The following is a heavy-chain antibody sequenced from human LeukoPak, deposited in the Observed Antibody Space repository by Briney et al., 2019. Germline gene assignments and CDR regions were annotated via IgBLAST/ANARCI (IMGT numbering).Heavy chain of an antibody. V-gene: IGHV3-21*04. D-gene: IGHD3-10*01. CDR2: ISSSSSYI. Sequence: GGSLRLSCAASGFTFSSYSMNWVRQAPGKGLEWVSSISSSSSYIYYADSVKGRFTISRDNAKNSLYLQMNSLKTEDTAVYYCWVSSVITMVRGVIINPPYYYYYYMDVWGKGTTVTISS. J-gene: IGHJ6*03. CDR3: WVSSVITMVRGVIINPPYYYYYYMDV. CDR1: GFTFSSYS.